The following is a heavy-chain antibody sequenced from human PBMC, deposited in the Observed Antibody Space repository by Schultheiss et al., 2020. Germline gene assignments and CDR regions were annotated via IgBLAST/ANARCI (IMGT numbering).Heavy chain of an antibody. CDR1: GFTFSSYW. CDR3: ARDVANLRYCSSTSCANANWFDP. J-gene: IGHJ5*02. Sequence: GGSLRLSCAASGFTFSSYWMSWVRQAPGKGLEWVANIKQDGSEKYYVDSVKGRFTISRDNAKNSLYLQMNSLRAEDTAVYYCARDVANLRYCSSTSCANANWFDPWGQGTMVTVAS. CDR2: IKQDGSEK. V-gene: IGHV3-7*01. D-gene: IGHD2-2*01.